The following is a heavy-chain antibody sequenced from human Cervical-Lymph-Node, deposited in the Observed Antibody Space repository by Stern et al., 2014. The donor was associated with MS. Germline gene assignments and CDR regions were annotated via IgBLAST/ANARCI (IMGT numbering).Heavy chain of an antibody. CDR2: ISGGGDSA. V-gene: IGHV3-23*04. CDR1: GFTFTNYA. J-gene: IGHJ5*02. Sequence: EVQLVESGGGLVQPGGSLRLSCAASGFTFTNYAMTWVRQAPGRGLEWVSDISGGGDSAHYADSVKGRFTISRDNSKNTLSLQMNNLRAEDTAVYYCAKSSLDYTWSYRYSPQWASWGQGTLVTISS. CDR3: AKSSLDYTWSYRYSPQWAS. D-gene: IGHD3-16*02.